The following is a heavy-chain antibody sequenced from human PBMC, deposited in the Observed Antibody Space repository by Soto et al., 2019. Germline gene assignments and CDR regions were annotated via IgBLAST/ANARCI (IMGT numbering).Heavy chain of an antibody. Sequence: GGSLRLSCAASGFSFSNAWMSWVRQLPGKGLEWVGHIKSKTDGGTADYAAPVKGRFTILRDDSKNTLYLQMNSLKTEDTAMFYCTTLNYGVDVWGQGTTVTVSS. CDR3: TTLNYGVDV. J-gene: IGHJ6*02. CDR2: IKSKTDGGTA. CDR1: GFSFSNAW. V-gene: IGHV3-15*01.